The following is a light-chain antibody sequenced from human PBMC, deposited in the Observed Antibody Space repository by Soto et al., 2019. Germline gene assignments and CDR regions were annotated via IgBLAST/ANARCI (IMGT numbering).Light chain of an antibody. J-gene: IGKJ5*01. CDR2: DIS. Sequence: EVVMTQSPATLSVSPGERATLYSRASQTVSRNLAWYQQRPGQAPRLLIYDISNRATGVPARFSGSGSETEFTLTFRCLQSEDFAVYLCQQYNNWPSFGQGTRLEIK. V-gene: IGKV3-15*01. CDR1: QTVSRN. CDR3: QQYNNWPS.